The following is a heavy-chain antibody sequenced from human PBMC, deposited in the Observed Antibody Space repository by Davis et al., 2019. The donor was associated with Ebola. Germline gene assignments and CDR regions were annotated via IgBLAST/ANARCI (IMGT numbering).Heavy chain of an antibody. V-gene: IGHV4-34*01. CDR2: INHSGST. CDR3: ARSFPEYGDYYYGMDV. CDR1: GGSFSGYY. J-gene: IGHJ6*02. D-gene: IGHD4-17*01. Sequence: PSETLSLTCAVYGGSFSGYYWSWIRQPPGKGLEWIGEINHSGSTNYNPSLKSRVTISVDTSKNQFSLKLSSVTAADTAVYYCARSFPEYGDYYYGMDVWGQGTTVTVSS.